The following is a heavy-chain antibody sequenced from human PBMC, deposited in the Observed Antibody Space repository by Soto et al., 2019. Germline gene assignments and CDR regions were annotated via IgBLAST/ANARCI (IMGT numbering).Heavy chain of an antibody. V-gene: IGHV4-59*01. CDR3: ARLTGGTYLSFYYYIGV. CDR1: GGSISGYY. CDR2: IYYSGTT. Sequence: QVQLQESGPGLVKPSETLSLTCTVSGGSISGYYWSWIRQPPGKGLEWIGYIYYSGTTNYDPSLKRRVTMSVDPSKNQFSLKLSSVTAADTAVYYCARLTGGTYLSFYYYIGVWGKGTTVTVSS. J-gene: IGHJ6*03. D-gene: IGHD2-8*02.